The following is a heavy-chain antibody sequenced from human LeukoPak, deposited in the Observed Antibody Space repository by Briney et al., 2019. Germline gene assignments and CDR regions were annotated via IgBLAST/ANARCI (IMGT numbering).Heavy chain of an antibody. CDR3: AKTSRDGYNKYYFDY. V-gene: IGHV3-23*01. CDR2: ISGSGGST. J-gene: IGHJ4*02. Sequence: GGSLRLSCAASGFTFSGYAMSWVRQAPGKGLEWVSAISGSGGSTYYADSVKGRFTISRDNSKNTLYLQMNSLRAEDTAVYYCAKTSRDGYNKYYFDYWGQGTLVTVSS. D-gene: IGHD5-24*01. CDR1: GFTFSGYA.